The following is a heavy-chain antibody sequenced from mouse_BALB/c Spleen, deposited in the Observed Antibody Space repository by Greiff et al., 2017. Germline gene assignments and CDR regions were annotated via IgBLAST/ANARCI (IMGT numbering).Heavy chain of an antibody. J-gene: IGHJ4*01. V-gene: IGHV1-69*01. CDR3: ARRGLWGSAMDY. D-gene: IGHD1-1*02. CDR1: GYTFTDYW. Sequence: VQLQQPGAELVMPGASVKMSCKASGYTFTDYWMHWVKQRPGQGLEWIGAIDTSDSYTSYNQKFKGKATLTVDESSSTAYMQLSSLTSEDSAVYYCARRGLWGSAMDYWGQGTSVTVSS. CDR2: IDTSDSYT.